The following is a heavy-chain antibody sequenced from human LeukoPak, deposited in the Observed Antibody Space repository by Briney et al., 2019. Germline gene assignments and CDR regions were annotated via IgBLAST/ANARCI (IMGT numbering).Heavy chain of an antibody. Sequence: GGSLRLSCAASGFTFSSYSMNWVRQAPGKGLEWVSYISSSSSTIYYADSVKGRFTISRDNAKNTLYLQMNSLRAEDTAVYYCARSNTHHGLDVWGLGTTVTVSS. V-gene: IGHV3-48*01. J-gene: IGHJ6*02. CDR2: ISSSSSTI. CDR3: ARSNTHHGLDV. CDR1: GFTFSSYS. D-gene: IGHD1/OR15-1a*01.